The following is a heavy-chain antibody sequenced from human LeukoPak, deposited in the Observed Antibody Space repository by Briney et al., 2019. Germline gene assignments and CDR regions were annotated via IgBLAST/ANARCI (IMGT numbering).Heavy chain of an antibody. CDR1: GYSISSGYY. Sequence: MSSETLSLTCTVSGYSISSGYYWGWIRQPPGKGLEWIGSIYHSGSTYYNPSLKSRVTISVDTSKNQFSLKLSSVTAADTAVYYCAREGPRMITFGGVLRGAFDIWGQGTMVTVSS. CDR2: IYHSGST. V-gene: IGHV4-38-2*02. J-gene: IGHJ3*02. D-gene: IGHD3-16*01. CDR3: AREGPRMITFGGVLRGAFDI.